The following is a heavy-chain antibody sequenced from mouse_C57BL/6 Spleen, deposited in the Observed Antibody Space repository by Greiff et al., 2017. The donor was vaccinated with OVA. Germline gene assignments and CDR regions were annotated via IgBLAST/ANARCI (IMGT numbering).Heavy chain of an antibody. CDR3: ARHLTGSYAMDY. V-gene: IGHV5-12*01. CDR2: ISNGGGST. Sequence: EVQVVESGGGLVQPGGSLKLSCAASGFTFSDYYMYWVRQTPEKRLEWVAYISNGGGSTYYPDTVKGRFTISRDNAKNTLYLQMSRLKSEDTAMYYCARHLTGSYAMDYWGQGTSVTVSS. CDR1: GFTFSDYY. J-gene: IGHJ4*01. D-gene: IGHD4-1*01.